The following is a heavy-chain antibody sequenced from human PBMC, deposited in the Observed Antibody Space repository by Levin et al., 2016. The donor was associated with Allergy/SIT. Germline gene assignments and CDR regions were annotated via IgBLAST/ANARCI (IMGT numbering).Heavy chain of an antibody. J-gene: IGHJ3*02. CDR2: IYYSGST. V-gene: IGHV4-61*01. Sequence: SETLSLTCTVSGGSVSSGSYYWSWIRQPPGKGLEWIGYIYYSGSTNYNPSLKSRVTISVDTSKNQFSLKLSSVTAADTAVYYCARVTPADYYDSSGYRALDAFDIWGQGTMVTVSS. D-gene: IGHD3-22*01. CDR3: ARVTPADYYDSSGYRALDAFDI. CDR1: GGSVSSGSYY.